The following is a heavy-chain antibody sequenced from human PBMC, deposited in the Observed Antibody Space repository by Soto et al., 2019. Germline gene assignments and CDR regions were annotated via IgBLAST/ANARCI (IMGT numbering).Heavy chain of an antibody. Sequence: PGGSLRLSCAASGFTFSSYGMHWVRQAPGKGLEWVAVIWYDGSNKYYADSVKGRFTISRDNSKNTLYLQMNSLRAEDTAVYYCARAGSSWYGETYGMDVWGQGTTVTVSS. D-gene: IGHD6-13*01. CDR1: GFTFSSYG. CDR2: IWYDGSNK. CDR3: ARAGSSWYGETYGMDV. J-gene: IGHJ6*02. V-gene: IGHV3-33*01.